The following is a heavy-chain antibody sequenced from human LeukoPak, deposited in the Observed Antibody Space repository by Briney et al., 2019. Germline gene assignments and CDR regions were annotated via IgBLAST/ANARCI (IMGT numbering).Heavy chain of an antibody. CDR3: ARINWNADGDAFDI. Sequence: GGSLRLSCAASGFTFSNYAIHWVRQAPGKGLEWVAVVSYDGSNRFYADSVKGRFTSSRDNSRNTLFLQMNSLRAEDTAVYYCARINWNADGDAFDIWGQGTMVTVSS. V-gene: IGHV3-30*03. CDR1: GFTFSNYA. CDR2: VSYDGSNR. D-gene: IGHD1-20*01. J-gene: IGHJ3*02.